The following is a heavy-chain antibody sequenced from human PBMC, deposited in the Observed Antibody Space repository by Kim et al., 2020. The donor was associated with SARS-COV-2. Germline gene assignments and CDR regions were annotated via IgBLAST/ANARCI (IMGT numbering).Heavy chain of an antibody. D-gene: IGHD6-19*01. CDR3: ARDREGYSSGWYHDY. V-gene: IGHV4-59*01. Sequence: PPPKSRVTISVDTSKNQFSLRLSSVTAADTAVYYCARDREGYSSGWYHDYWGQGTLVTVSS. J-gene: IGHJ4*02.